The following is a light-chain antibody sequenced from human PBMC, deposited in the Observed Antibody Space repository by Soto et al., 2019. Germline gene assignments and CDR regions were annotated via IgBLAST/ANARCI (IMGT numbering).Light chain of an antibody. CDR1: GRDVGNYNL. CDR2: EVN. Sequence: QSALTQPASVSGSLGQSITISCSGSGRDVGNYNLVSWYQQQPGKAPKLIIYEVNKAPSGVSNRFSGSKSGNTASLTISGLQPDDESHYYCCSYAGSSIWVFGGGTKLTVL. CDR3: CSYAGSSIWV. V-gene: IGLV2-23*02. J-gene: IGLJ3*02.